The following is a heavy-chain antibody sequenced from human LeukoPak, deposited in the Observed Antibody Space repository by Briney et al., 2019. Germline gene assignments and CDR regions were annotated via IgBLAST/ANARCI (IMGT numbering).Heavy chain of an antibody. CDR3: AAPYRSGSYSLGAFDI. Sequence: GGSLRLSCAASGFTVNSYYMSWVRQAPGKGLEWVSVIYSGGSIYYADSVKGRFTISRDNSKNTLYLQMNSLRAEDTAVYYCAAPYRSGSYSLGAFDIWGQGTMVTVSS. J-gene: IGHJ3*02. CDR1: GFTVNSYY. D-gene: IGHD1-26*01. V-gene: IGHV3-53*01. CDR2: IYSGGSI.